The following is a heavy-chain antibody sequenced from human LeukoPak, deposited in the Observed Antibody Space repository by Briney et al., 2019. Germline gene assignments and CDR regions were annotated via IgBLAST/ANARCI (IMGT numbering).Heavy chain of an antibody. CDR3: ARHCCSGPAKRVFDI. D-gene: IGHD2-15*01. Sequence: SETLSLTCTVFGDSVSSSNYYWAWFRQPPGKGLDWIGSLYYDGRTYYSPSLESRVTVSVDTSNNQFSLRLGSVTAADTAVYHCARHCCSGPAKRVFDIWGQGTMVTVSS. CDR2: LYYDGRT. CDR1: GDSVSSSNYY. V-gene: IGHV4-39*01. J-gene: IGHJ3*02.